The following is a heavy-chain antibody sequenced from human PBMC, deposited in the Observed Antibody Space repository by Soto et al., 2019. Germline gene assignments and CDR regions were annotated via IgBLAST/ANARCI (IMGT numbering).Heavy chain of an antibody. V-gene: IGHV1-2*04. CDR3: AREDIVVVPAANAGVAFDI. CDR1: GYTFTGYY. Sequence: QVQLVQSGAEVKKPGASVKVSCKASGYTFTGYYMHWVRQAPGQGLEWMGWINPNSGGTNYAQKFQGWVTMTRDTSISPAYMELSRLRSDDTAVYYCAREDIVVVPAANAGVAFDIWGQGTIVTVSS. D-gene: IGHD2-2*01. J-gene: IGHJ3*02. CDR2: INPNSGGT.